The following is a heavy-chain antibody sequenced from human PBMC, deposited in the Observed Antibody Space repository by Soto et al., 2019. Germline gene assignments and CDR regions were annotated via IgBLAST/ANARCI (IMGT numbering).Heavy chain of an antibody. Sequence: SVKVSCKASGGTFSDSVTSWVRQAPGQGLEWMGGIVPIFGTANYAQKFQGRVTITADKSTSTAYMELSSLRSEDTAVYYCASVNWSWNYWGQGTLVTVSS. CDR1: GGTFSDSV. CDR2: IVPIFGTA. CDR3: ASVNWSWNY. V-gene: IGHV1-69*06. D-gene: IGHD1-20*01. J-gene: IGHJ4*02.